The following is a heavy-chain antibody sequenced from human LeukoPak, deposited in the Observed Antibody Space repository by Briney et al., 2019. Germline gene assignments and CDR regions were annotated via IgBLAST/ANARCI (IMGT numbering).Heavy chain of an antibody. D-gene: IGHD6-13*01. Sequence: PSETLSLTCAVYGGSFSGYYWSWIRQPPGKGLEWIGEINHSGSTNYNPSLKSRVTISVDTSKNQFSLKLSSVTAADTAVYYCARGMHYSSSWCLGSAEYFQHWGQGTLVTVSS. V-gene: IGHV4-34*01. CDR1: GGSFSGYY. J-gene: IGHJ1*01. CDR2: INHSGST. CDR3: ARGMHYSSSWCLGSAEYFQH.